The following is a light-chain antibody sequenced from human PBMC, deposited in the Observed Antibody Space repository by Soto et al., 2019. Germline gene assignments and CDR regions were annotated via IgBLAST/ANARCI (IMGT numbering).Light chain of an antibody. J-gene: IGLJ3*02. V-gene: IGLV1-47*02. Sequence: QSVLTQPPSASGTPGQKVTISCSGASSNIGNNFVSWYQQVPGTAPKLLIYSDDQRPSGVPDRVSGSKSGTSASLAISGLRSEDEADYYCSTWDASLSGRVFGGWTKLTVL. CDR3: STWDASLSGRV. CDR2: SDD. CDR1: SSNIGNNF.